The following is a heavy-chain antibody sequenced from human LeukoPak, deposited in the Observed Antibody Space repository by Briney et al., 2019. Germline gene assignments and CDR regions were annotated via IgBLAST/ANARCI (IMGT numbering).Heavy chain of an antibody. D-gene: IGHD2-2*01. V-gene: IGHV4-4*07. CDR1: GGSLSSYY. CDR3: ASSSTSFFYYFDY. J-gene: IGHJ4*02. Sequence: SETLSLTCTVSGGSLSSYYWSWIRQPAGKGLEWIGRVYTSGITDYNPSHKSRVTISVDTSKNQFSLKLSSVTAADTAVYYCASSSTSFFYYFDYWGQGTLVTVSS. CDR2: VYTSGIT.